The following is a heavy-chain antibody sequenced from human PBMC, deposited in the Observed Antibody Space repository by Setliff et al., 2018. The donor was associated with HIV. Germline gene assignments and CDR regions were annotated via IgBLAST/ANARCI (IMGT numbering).Heavy chain of an antibody. CDR1: GFTFSSYG. CDR2: IWYDGGSK. Sequence: PGGSLRLSCAASGFTFSSYGMNWVRQAPGKGLEWVAVIWYDGGSKYYADSVKGRFIISRDNSKNTLYLQMNSLRAEDTAVYYCAKDLWRYYNSGSFYMDVWGKGTTVTVSS. D-gene: IGHD3-10*01. V-gene: IGHV3-30*02. CDR3: AKDLWRYYNSGSFYMDV. J-gene: IGHJ6*03.